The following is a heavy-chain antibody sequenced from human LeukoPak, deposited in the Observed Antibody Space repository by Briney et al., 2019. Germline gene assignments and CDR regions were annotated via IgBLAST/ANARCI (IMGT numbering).Heavy chain of an antibody. CDR1: GFIISGYA. J-gene: IGHJ5*02. V-gene: IGHV3-23*01. CDR3: AKGDTPDNSYNYFAP. CDR2: ISYSGDGT. Sequence: GGSLRLTCAASGFIISGYAMSWVRQAPGKGLEWVSSISYSGDGTKYADSVKGRCTISREDSKNTLYLQMNSLRAEDTALYYCAKGDTPDNSYNYFAPWGQGTLVTVSS. D-gene: IGHD1-1*01.